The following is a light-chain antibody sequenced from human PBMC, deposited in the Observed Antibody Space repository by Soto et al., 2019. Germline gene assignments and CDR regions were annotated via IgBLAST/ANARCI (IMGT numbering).Light chain of an antibody. CDR3: QTWGTGPYVV. Sequence: QLGRTQATSSSASLVASVKHTCTLSSGHNSYAIAWHQHQPEKCPRYLMKVNRDGSHTKGDGIPDRCSGSSSGAERYLTISRLQSEDEADYYCQTWGTGPYVVFGGGTKLTVL. J-gene: IGLJ2*01. V-gene: IGLV4-69*01. CDR1: SGHNSYA. CDR2: VNRDGSH.